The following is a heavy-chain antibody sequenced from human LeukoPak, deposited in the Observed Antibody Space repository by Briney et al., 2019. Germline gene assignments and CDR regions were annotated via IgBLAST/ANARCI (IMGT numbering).Heavy chain of an antibody. CDR2: ISSSSGTI. CDR3: ARDLNLYDSSGYYPR. D-gene: IGHD3-22*01. Sequence: GGSLRLSCAASGFTFSSYSMNWVRQAPGRGLEWVSYISSSSGTIYYADSVKGRFTISRDNAENSLYLQMNSLRDEDTAVYYCARDLNLYDSSGYYPRWGQGTLVTVSS. J-gene: IGHJ4*02. V-gene: IGHV3-48*02. CDR1: GFTFSSYS.